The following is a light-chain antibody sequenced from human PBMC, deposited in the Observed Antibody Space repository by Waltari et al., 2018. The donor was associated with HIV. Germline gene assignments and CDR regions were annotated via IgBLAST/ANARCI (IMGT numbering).Light chain of an antibody. Sequence: QSVLTQPPSASETPGQRVTISCSGSTSNIGSNTVHWYQQLPGTAPKLLIYTNNQRPSGVPDRFSGSKYGTSASLAISGLQSEDEAHYYCAAWDDSVNGWVFGGGTKLTVL. CDR3: AAWDDSVNGWV. CDR2: TNN. CDR1: TSNIGSNT. V-gene: IGLV1-44*01. J-gene: IGLJ3*02.